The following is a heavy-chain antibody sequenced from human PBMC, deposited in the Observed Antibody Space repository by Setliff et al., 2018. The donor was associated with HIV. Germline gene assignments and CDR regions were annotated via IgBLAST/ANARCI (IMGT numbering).Heavy chain of an antibody. V-gene: IGHV4-59*11. CDR3: ARAHYDIGNYYMDV. CDR2: IYFSGST. J-gene: IGHJ6*03. D-gene: IGHD3-9*01. CDR1: GVSISSHY. Sequence: NPSETLSLTCTVSGVSISSHYWSWIRQPPGKGLEWIGYIYFSGSTSYNPSLKSRVTISVDTSKNQFSLKLRSVTAADTAVYYCARAHYDIGNYYMDVWGKGTTVTVSS.